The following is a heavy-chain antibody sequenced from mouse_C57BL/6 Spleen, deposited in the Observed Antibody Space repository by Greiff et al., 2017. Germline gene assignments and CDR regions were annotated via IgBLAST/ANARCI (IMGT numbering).Heavy chain of an antibody. CDR2: ISDGGSYT. V-gene: IGHV5-4*03. Sequence: EVKLVESGGGLVKPGGSLKLSCAASGFTFSSYAMSWVRQTPEKRLEWVATISDGGSYTYYPDNVKGRFTISRDNAKNNLYLQMSHLKSEDTAMYYCARWGYSNYGDDWGQGTTLTVSS. CDR3: ARWGYSNYGDD. CDR1: GFTFSSYA. D-gene: IGHD2-5*01. J-gene: IGHJ2*01.